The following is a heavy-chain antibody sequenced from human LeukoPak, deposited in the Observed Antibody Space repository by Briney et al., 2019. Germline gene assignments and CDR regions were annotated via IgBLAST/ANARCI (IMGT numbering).Heavy chain of an antibody. D-gene: IGHD6-19*01. Sequence: SQTLSLTCTVSGGSISSGGYYWSWIRQPPGKGLEWIGYIYHSGSTYYNPSLKSRVTISVDTSKNQFSLKLSSVTAADTAVYYCARETWSRGWAFDIWGQGTMVTVSS. V-gene: IGHV4-30-2*01. CDR3: ARETWSRGWAFDI. J-gene: IGHJ3*02. CDR2: IYHSGST. CDR1: GGSISSGGYY.